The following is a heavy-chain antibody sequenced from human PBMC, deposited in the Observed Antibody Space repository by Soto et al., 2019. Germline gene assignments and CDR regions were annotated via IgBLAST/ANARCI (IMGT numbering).Heavy chain of an antibody. D-gene: IGHD3-10*01. CDR1: GFTFSGFA. V-gene: IGHV3-73*01. Sequence: GGSLRLSCAASGFTFSGFAMHWVRQASGKGLEWVGRIRSKANSYATAYAASVKGRFTISRDDSKNTAYLQMNSLKTEDTAVYYCTRRWSMVRGSGMDVWGQGTTVTVSS. CDR3: TRRWSMVRGSGMDV. J-gene: IGHJ6*02. CDR2: IRSKANSYAT.